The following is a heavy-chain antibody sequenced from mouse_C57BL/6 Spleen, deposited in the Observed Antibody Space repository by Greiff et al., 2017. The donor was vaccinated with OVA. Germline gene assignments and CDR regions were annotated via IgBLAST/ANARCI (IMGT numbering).Heavy chain of an antibody. CDR3: ARGCDLYAMDY. Sequence: VMLVESGAELARPGASVTLSCKASGYTFPSYGLSWVKQRTGQGLEWIGELYPRSGNTYYNEKFKGKATLTADKSSSTAYMELRSLTSEDSAVYFCARGCDLYAMDYWGQGTSVTVSS. V-gene: IGHV1-81*01. CDR1: GYTFPSYG. CDR2: LYPRSGNT. J-gene: IGHJ4*01.